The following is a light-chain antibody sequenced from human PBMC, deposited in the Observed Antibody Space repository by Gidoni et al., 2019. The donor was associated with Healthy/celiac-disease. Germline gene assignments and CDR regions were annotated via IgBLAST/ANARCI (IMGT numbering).Light chain of an antibody. Sequence: DIVMPQSPYSLAVSLGERATINCKSSQSVLYSSNNKNYLAWYQQKPGQPPKLLIYWASTRESGVPDRFSGSGSGTDFTLTISSLQAEDVAVYYCQQYYSTPPYTFXXXTKLEIK. V-gene: IGKV4-1*01. J-gene: IGKJ2*01. CDR1: QSVLYSSNNKNY. CDR2: WAS. CDR3: QQYYSTPPYT.